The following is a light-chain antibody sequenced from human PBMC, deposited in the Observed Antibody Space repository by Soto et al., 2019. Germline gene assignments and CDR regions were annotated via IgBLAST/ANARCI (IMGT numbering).Light chain of an antibody. CDR3: QKYNSAPRLT. Sequence: DIQMTQSPTSLSASVGDRVTITCRASQGISNYLAWYQQKPGKVPKLLIYAASTLQSGVPSRFSGSGSGTDFTLTISSLQPEDVATYYCQKYNSAPRLTFGGGTKVEIK. CDR1: QGISNY. J-gene: IGKJ4*01. V-gene: IGKV1-27*01. CDR2: AAS.